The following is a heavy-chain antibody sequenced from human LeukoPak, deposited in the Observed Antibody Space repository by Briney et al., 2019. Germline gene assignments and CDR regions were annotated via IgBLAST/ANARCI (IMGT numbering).Heavy chain of an antibody. CDR1: GFTFTNYF. Sequence: GGSLRLSCAASGFTFTNYFMHWVRQAPGKGLVWVSRINSDGTSTMYADSVKGRFTISRDNAKNTLYRQMNSLRDEDTAVYYCARRVDATRWFDPWGQGSLVTVSS. V-gene: IGHV3-74*03. J-gene: IGHJ5*02. CDR2: INSDGTST. D-gene: IGHD2-15*01. CDR3: ARRVDATRWFDP.